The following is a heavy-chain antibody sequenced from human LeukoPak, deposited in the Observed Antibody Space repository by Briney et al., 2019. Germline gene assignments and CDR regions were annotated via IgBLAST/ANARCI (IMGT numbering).Heavy chain of an antibody. CDR1: GCTFTSYD. V-gene: IGHV1-8*03. J-gene: IGHJ6*03. CDR3: ARAYYYYYYMDV. Sequence: ALVKVSCKASGCTFTSYDINWVRQATGQGLEWMGWMNPNSGNTGHAQKFQGRVTITRNTSISTAYMELSSLRSEDTAVYYYARAYYYYYYMDVWGRGTTVTVSS. CDR2: MNPNSGNT.